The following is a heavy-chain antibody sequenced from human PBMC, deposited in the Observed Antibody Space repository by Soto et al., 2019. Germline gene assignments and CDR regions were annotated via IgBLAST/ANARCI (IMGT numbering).Heavy chain of an antibody. CDR1: GGTFSSYA. Sequence: QVQLVQSGAEVKKPGSSVKVSCKASGGTFSSYAFSWGGQPPGQGLDGMGGIIPTFGTANYAQKFQGRVTITADESTSTAYMELSSLRSEDTAVYYCARDQGRVAGTRALVYWGQGTLVTVSS. D-gene: IGHD6-19*01. CDR3: ARDQGRVAGTRALVY. CDR2: IIPTFGTA. V-gene: IGHV1-69*01. J-gene: IGHJ4*02.